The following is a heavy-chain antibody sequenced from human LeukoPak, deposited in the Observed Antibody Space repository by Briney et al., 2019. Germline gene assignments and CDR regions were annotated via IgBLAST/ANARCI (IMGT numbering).Heavy chain of an antibody. Sequence: GASVKVSSKASGYTFTSYDINWVRQATGQGLEWMGWMNPNSGNTGYAQKFQGGVTITRNTSISTAYMELSSLRSEDTAVYYCARGPYIVVVPAATGDAFDIWGQGTMVTVSS. D-gene: IGHD2-2*01. CDR3: ARGPYIVVVPAATGDAFDI. J-gene: IGHJ3*02. V-gene: IGHV1-8*03. CDR2: MNPNSGNT. CDR1: GYTFTSYD.